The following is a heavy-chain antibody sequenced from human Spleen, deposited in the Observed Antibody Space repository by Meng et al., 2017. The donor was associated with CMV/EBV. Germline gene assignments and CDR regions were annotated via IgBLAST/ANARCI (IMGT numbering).Heavy chain of an antibody. CDR2: ISWDGGST. Sequence: GESLKISCAASGFTFDDYAMHWVRQAPGKGLEWVSLISWDGGSTYYADSVKGRFTISRDNSKNTLYLQMNSLRAEDTAVYYCAKVGDIVVVPDLYGMDVWGQGTTVTVSS. V-gene: IGHV3-43D*03. CDR1: GFTFDDYA. D-gene: IGHD2-2*01. J-gene: IGHJ6*02. CDR3: AKVGDIVVVPDLYGMDV.